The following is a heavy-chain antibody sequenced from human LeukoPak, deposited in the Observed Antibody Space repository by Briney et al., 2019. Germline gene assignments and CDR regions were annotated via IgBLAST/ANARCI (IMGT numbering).Heavy chain of an antibody. Sequence: KARGSLRLSSAASGFTFSDYYMTWIRQAPGKGLEWVSYISRSGSTIYYADSVKGRFTISRDNAKNSLYLQMNSLSAEDTAMYFCATTPGPMVRGVTPFDYWGQGTLVTVSS. D-gene: IGHD3-10*01. V-gene: IGHV3-11*01. CDR1: GFTFSDYY. CDR2: ISRSGSTI. CDR3: ATTPGPMVRGVTPFDY. J-gene: IGHJ4*02.